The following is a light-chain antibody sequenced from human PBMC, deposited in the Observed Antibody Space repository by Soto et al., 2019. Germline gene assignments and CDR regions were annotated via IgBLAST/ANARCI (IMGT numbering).Light chain of an antibody. J-gene: IGKJ2*01. CDR2: DAS. CDR1: PDIGNY. CDR3: QQYDTLPPYT. V-gene: IGKV1-33*01. Sequence: DIQMTQSPSSLSASVGDRVTIACQANPDIGNYLNWYQQKPVKAPRLLIYDASNLEIGVPSRFSGSGSGTDFTFTISNLQPEDIATYYCQQYDTLPPYTFGQGTKVELK.